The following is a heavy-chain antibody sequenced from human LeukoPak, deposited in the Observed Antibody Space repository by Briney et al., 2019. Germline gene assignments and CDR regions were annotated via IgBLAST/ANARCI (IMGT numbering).Heavy chain of an antibody. J-gene: IGHJ6*03. CDR3: ARGPIIDIVVIPAAADYYHMDV. D-gene: IGHD2-2*01. CDR2: IYYSGST. CDR1: GGSISSSSYY. Sequence: PSEALSLTCTVSGGSISSSSYYWGWIRQPPGTGLEWIGSIYYSGSTYYNPSLKSRVTISVDTSKNQFSLKLSSVTAADTAVYYCARGPIIDIVVIPAAADYYHMDVWGKGTTVTVSS. V-gene: IGHV4-39*07.